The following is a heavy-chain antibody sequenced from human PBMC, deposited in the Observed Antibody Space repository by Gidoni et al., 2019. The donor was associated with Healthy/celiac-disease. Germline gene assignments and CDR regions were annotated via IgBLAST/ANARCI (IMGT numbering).Heavy chain of an antibody. V-gene: IGHV3-21*01. J-gene: IGHJ6*03. CDR2: SSSSSSYI. CDR1: GFTFSSYS. Sequence: EVQLVESGGGLVKPGGSLRLACAASGFTFSSYSMNWVRQAPGKGLEWVSSSSSSSSYIYYADSVKGLFTISRDNAKNSLYLQMNSLRAEDTAVYYCARDVAGTIYYYYYYMDVWGKGTTVTVSS. CDR3: ARDVAGTIYYYYYYMDV. D-gene: IGHD6-19*01.